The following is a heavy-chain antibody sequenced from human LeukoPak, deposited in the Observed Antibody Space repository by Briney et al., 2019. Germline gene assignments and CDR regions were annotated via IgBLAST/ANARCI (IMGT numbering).Heavy chain of an antibody. Sequence: GGSLRLSCAASGFTFRDYSMNWVRQAPGKGREGISYIGISSGNTKYADSVKGRFTISGDNAKNSLYLQMTSLRVEDTAVYYCARDHNYAFDNWGQGTLVTVSS. V-gene: IGHV3-48*04. D-gene: IGHD1-1*01. J-gene: IGHJ4*02. CDR2: IGISSGNT. CDR3: ARDHNYAFDN. CDR1: GFTFRDYS.